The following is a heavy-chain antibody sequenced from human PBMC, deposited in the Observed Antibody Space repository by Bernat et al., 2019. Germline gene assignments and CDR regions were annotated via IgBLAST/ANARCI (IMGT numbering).Heavy chain of an antibody. V-gene: IGHV3-30-3*01. Sequence: QVQLVESGGGVVQPGRSQRLSCAASGFTFSTYAIHWVRQAPGKGLEWVSLILSDGNNKYYADSVKGRFSISRDNSRDTLFLQMNSLRPEDTAIDYCARDRGYDSGGFDYWGQGTLVTVSS. CDR3: ARDRGYDSGGFDY. D-gene: IGHD3-22*01. CDR1: GFTFSTYA. CDR2: ILSDGNNK. J-gene: IGHJ4*02.